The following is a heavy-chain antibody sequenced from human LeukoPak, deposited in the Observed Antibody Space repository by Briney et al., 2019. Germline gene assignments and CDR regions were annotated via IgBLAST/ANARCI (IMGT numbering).Heavy chain of an antibody. CDR3: AKGLIAAAGTRAEYFQH. J-gene: IGHJ1*01. Sequence: GRSLRLSCAASGFTFDDYAMHWVRQAPGKGLEWVSLISWDGGSTYYADSVKGRFTISRDNSKNSLYLQMNSLRAEDTAMYYCAKGLIAAAGTRAEYFQHWGQGTLVTVSS. CDR1: GFTFDDYA. CDR2: ISWDGGST. V-gene: IGHV3-43D*04. D-gene: IGHD6-13*01.